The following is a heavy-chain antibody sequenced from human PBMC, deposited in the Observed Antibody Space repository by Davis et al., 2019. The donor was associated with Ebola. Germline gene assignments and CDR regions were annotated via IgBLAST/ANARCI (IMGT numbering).Heavy chain of an antibody. CDR2: IIPIVGTT. CDR3: SRGSYSRRNGDY. D-gene: IGHD1-26*01. CDR1: GGTFSSYA. J-gene: IGHJ4*02. Sequence: SVKVSCKASGGTFSSYAISWVRQAPGQGLEWMGGIIPIVGTTNYAQKFQDRVTMTADESTSTAYMELRRLRSEDTAMYYCSRGSYSRRNGDYWGQGTLVTVSS. V-gene: IGHV1-69*13.